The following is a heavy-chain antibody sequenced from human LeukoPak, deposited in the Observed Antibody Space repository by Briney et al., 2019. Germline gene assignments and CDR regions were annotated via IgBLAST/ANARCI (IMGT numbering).Heavy chain of an antibody. CDR1: GFTFSSYA. CDR2: ISGSGGST. V-gene: IGHV3-23*01. Sequence: GGSLRLSCVASGFTFSSYAMSWVRQAPGKGLEWVSAISGSGGSTYYADSVKGRFTISRDNSKNTLYLQMNSLRAEDTAVYYCAKGVYQLPNRGLIDYWGQGTLVTVSS. D-gene: IGHD2-2*01. CDR3: AKGVYQLPNRGLIDY. J-gene: IGHJ4*02.